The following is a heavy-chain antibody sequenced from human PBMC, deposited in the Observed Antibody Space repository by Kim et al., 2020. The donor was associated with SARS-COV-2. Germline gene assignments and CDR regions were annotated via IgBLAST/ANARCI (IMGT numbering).Heavy chain of an antibody. J-gene: IGHJ5*02. D-gene: IGHD2-8*02. CDR2: VYHTGST. CDR1: GGSVTTEGYY. V-gene: IGHV4-31*03. Sequence: SETLSLTCSVSGGSVTTEGYYWSWIRQHPGKGLEWIGYVYHTGSTFYNPSLKSRLTISMDTSTNLISLKLSSVTAADATVYYCARVKFQGGRGGRTGGWFDPWGQGTLVTVS. CDR3: ARVKFQGGRGGRTGGWFDP.